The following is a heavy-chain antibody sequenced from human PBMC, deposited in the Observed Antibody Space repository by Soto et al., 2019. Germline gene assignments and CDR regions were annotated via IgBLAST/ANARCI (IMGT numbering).Heavy chain of an antibody. V-gene: IGHV4-39*02. CDR1: GASLGISSYF. Sequence: PSDTLSLTCTVSGASLGISSYFWGWILHPPGKGLEWIGSIYSSGSTYYNPSLKSRVTISVDTSKNQFSLKLSSVTAADTAVYYCARETDMDYFDYWGQGTMVTVSS. CDR3: ARETDMDYFDY. J-gene: IGHJ4*02. CDR2: IYSSGST. D-gene: IGHD2-21*02.